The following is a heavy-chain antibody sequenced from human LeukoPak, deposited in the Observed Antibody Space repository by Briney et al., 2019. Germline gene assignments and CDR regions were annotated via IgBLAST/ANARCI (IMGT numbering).Heavy chain of an antibody. CDR3: AKVMKGSERLTMVRGVIIKTAGLYYMDV. CDR2: ISASGVST. V-gene: IGHV3-23*01. Sequence: PGGSLRLSCAASGFTLSSYAMRWVRQAPGKGLEWVSSISASGVSTNNADSVKGRFTISRDDSKNTVYLQMNSLRAEDTAVYYCAKVMKGSERLTMVRGVIIKTAGLYYMDVWGKGTTVTVSS. J-gene: IGHJ6*03. D-gene: IGHD3-10*01. CDR1: GFTLSSYA.